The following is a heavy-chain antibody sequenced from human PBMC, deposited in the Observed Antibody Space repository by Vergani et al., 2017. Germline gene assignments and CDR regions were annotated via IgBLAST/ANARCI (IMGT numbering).Heavy chain of an antibody. Sequence: QVQLQESGPGLVKPSETLSLTCTVSGGSISSYYWSWIRQPAGKGLEWIGRIYTSGSTNYNPSLKSRVTMSVDTSKNQFSLKLGSVTAADTAVYYCARVSEARCSSTSCYTGYYYYYMDVWGKGTTVTVSS. D-gene: IGHD2-2*02. CDR2: IYTSGST. J-gene: IGHJ6*03. CDR1: GGSISSYY. V-gene: IGHV4-4*07. CDR3: ARVSEARCSSTSCYTGYYYYYMDV.